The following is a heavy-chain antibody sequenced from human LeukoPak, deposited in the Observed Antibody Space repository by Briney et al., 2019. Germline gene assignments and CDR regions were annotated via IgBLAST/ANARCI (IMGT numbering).Heavy chain of an antibody. V-gene: IGHV3-11*04. CDR2: ISSSGSTI. Sequence: GGSLRLSCAASGFTFSDYYMSWIRQAPGKGLEWVSYISSSGSTIYYADSVKGRFTIFRDNAKNSLYLQMNSLRAEDTAVYYCARDLVPWRITIMDHWGQGTLVTVSS. J-gene: IGHJ4*02. D-gene: IGHD3-9*01. CDR3: ARDLVPWRITIMDH. CDR1: GFTFSDYY.